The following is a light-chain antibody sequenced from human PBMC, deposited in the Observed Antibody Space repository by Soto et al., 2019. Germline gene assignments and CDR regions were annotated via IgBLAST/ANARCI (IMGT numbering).Light chain of an antibody. Sequence: QSVLTQPASVSGSPGQSITISCTGTISDVGGYNYVSWYQQHPGKAPKLMIYDVSHRPSGVSSRFSGSKSGNTASLTISGLLTEDEADYYCSSYSTSNTLEVFGGGTKVTVL. CDR2: DVS. CDR3: SSYSTSNTLEV. J-gene: IGLJ2*01. CDR1: ISDVGGYNY. V-gene: IGLV2-14*01.